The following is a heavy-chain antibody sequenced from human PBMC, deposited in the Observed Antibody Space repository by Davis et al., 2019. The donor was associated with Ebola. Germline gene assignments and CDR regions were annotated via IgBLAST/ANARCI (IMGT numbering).Heavy chain of an antibody. V-gene: IGHV3-33*06. J-gene: IGHJ6*02. Sequence: GESLKISCAASGFTFSSYGMHXXXXXXXXXXXXXXVILYACTNTYYADSVKGRFTISRDNSKNTLYLQMNSLRAEETAVYYCAKFEGIVVVPAAIRSHYGMDVWGQGTTVTVSS. CDR2: ILYACTNT. CDR3: AKFEGIVVVPAAIRSHYGMDV. D-gene: IGHD2-2*01. CDR1: GFTFSSYG.